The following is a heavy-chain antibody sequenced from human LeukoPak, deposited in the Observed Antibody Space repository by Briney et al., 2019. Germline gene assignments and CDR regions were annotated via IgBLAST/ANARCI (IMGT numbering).Heavy chain of an antibody. V-gene: IGHV3-30*18. J-gene: IGHJ4*02. CDR2: ISYDGSNN. Sequence: PGRSLRLSCAASGFTFSSYGMHWVRQAPGKGLEWVAVISYDGSNNYYADSVKGRFTISRDNSKNTLYLQMNSLRAEDTAVYYCAKVSRGDWGQGTLVTVSS. CDR1: GFTFSSYG. CDR3: AKVSRGD.